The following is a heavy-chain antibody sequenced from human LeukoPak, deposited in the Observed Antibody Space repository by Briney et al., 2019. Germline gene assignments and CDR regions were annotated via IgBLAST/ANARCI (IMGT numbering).Heavy chain of an antibody. CDR1: GGTFSSYA. D-gene: IGHD2-2*01. CDR3: ASNYCSSTRCYDEYYYYGMDV. Sequence: ASVKVSCKASGGTFSSYAISWVRQAPGQGLEWMGGIIPIFGTANYAQKFQGRVTITADESTSTAYMELSSLRSEDTAVYYCASNYCSSTRCYDEYYYYGMDVWGQGTTVTVSS. CDR2: IIPIFGTA. J-gene: IGHJ6*02. V-gene: IGHV1-69*13.